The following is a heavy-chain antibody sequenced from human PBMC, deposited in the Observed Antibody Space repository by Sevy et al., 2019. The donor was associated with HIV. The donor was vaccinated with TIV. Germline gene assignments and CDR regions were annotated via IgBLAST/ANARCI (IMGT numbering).Heavy chain of an antibody. CDR3: ARHGAVQLAFGMDV. CDR1: GGSVSSGRYY. Sequence: SETLSLTCTVSGGSVSSGRYYWSWIRQPPGKGLEWIGYFYDSGWTKYNPSLKSRVTIAVDMSKNLFSLKLTSVTAADTAVYYCARHGAVQLAFGMDVWGQGTRVTVSS. CDR2: FYDSGWT. V-gene: IGHV4-61*03. J-gene: IGHJ6*02. D-gene: IGHD1-1*01.